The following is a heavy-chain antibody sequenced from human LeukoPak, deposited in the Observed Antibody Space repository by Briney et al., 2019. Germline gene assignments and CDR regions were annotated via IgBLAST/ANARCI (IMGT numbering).Heavy chain of an antibody. D-gene: IGHD3-22*01. Sequence: STVNVSCKASGYTFTSYDINWVRQATGQGLEWMGWMNPNSGNTGYAQKFQGRVTMTRNTSISTAYMELSSLRSEDTAVYYCARNKDYYDSSGSNVWGQGTLVTVSS. J-gene: IGHJ4*02. CDR3: ARNKDYYDSSGSNV. CDR2: MNPNSGNT. V-gene: IGHV1-8*01. CDR1: GYTFTSYD.